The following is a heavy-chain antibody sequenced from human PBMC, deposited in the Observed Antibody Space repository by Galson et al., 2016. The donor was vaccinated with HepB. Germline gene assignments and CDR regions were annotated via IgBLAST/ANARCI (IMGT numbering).Heavy chain of an antibody. V-gene: IGHV3-21*01. CDR2: ISSTGKYI. CDR1: GFTFSSST. Sequence: SLRLSCAASGFTFSSSTMNWDRQAPGKGLEWVASISSTGKYIYYADSLKGRFTISRDNAKSSLYLQMNSLRAEDTAVYYCARGLIIDYYSNGMDAWGQGTTVTVSS. CDR3: ARGLIIDYYSNGMDA. J-gene: IGHJ6*02. D-gene: IGHD3-10*01.